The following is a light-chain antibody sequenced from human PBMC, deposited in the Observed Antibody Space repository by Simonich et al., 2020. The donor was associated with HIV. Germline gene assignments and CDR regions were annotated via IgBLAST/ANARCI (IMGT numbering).Light chain of an antibody. CDR3: QQYYSTLLT. Sequence: EIVMTQSPATLSVSPGKRATLSCRVSQSVASNLAWYQQKPGQPPRLLIYFASTRATGIPARFSGSGFGTEFTLTISSLQAEDVAVYYCQQYYSTLLTFGGGTKVEIK. CDR2: FAS. CDR1: QSVASN. J-gene: IGKJ4*01. V-gene: IGKV3-15*01.